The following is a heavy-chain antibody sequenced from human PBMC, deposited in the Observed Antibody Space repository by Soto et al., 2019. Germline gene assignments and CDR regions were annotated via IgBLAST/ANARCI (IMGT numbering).Heavy chain of an antibody. CDR2: IYYSGST. CDR3: ARVGVVAATHPFDY. Sequence: SETLSLTCTVSGGSISSYYWSWIRQPPGKGLEWIGYIYYSGSTNYNPSLKSRVTISVDTSKNQFSLKLSSVTAADTAVYYCARVGVVAATHPFDYWGQGTLVTVSS. CDR1: GGSISSYY. D-gene: IGHD2-15*01. V-gene: IGHV4-59*01. J-gene: IGHJ4*02.